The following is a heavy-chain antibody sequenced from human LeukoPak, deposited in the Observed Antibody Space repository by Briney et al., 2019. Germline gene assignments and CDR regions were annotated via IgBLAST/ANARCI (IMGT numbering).Heavy chain of an antibody. V-gene: IGHV4-34*01. CDR3: AGGFVLRRLTTLLRGYYMDV. D-gene: IGHD3-3*01. J-gene: IGHJ6*03. CDR2: INHSGST. Sequence: SETLSLTCAVYGGSFSGYYWSWIRQPPGKGLEWIGEINHSGSTNYNPSLKSRVTISLDTSKNQFSLKLSSATAADTAVYYCAGGFVLRRLTTLLRGYYMDVWGKGTTVTVSS. CDR1: GGSFSGYY.